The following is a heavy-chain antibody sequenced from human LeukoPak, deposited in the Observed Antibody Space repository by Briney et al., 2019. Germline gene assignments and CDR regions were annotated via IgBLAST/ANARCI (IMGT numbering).Heavy chain of an antibody. Sequence: SGGSLRLSCAASGFTFSSYSMNWVRQAPGKGLEWVSSISGSSSYIYYADSVKGRFTISRDNAKKSLYLQMNSLRADDTAVYFCAGDSSSSFAFDIWGQGTMVTVSS. CDR3: AGDSSSSFAFDI. CDR2: ISGSSSYI. CDR1: GFTFSSYS. D-gene: IGHD6-6*01. J-gene: IGHJ3*02. V-gene: IGHV3-21*01.